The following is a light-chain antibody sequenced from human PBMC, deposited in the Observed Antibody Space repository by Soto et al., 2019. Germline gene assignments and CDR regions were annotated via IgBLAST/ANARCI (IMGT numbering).Light chain of an antibody. CDR3: QQRSYWPPT. Sequence: ETVMTQSPGTLSVSLGERATLSCRASQSVSIHLAWYQQKPGQAPRLLIYDTSTRATGIPARFSGGGSGTEFTVTISSLQSEDFAVYYCQQRSYWPPTFGPGTKVDIK. V-gene: IGKV3-15*01. CDR1: QSVSIH. CDR2: DTS. J-gene: IGKJ3*01.